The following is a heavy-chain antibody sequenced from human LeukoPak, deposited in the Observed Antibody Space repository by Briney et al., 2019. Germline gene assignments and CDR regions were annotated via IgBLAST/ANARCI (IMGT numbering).Heavy chain of an antibody. CDR3: ASGTYYRGFDA. D-gene: IGHD1-26*01. CDR2: TYYRSKWSN. J-gene: IGHJ5*02. Sequence: SQTLSLTCAISGDTVSSNSAAWNWIRQSPWRGLEWLGRTYYRSKWSNDYAVSVKSRITINPDTSKNQFSLQLNSVTPEDTAVYYCASGTYYRGFDAWGQGTLVTVSS. CDR1: GDTVSSNSAA. V-gene: IGHV6-1*01.